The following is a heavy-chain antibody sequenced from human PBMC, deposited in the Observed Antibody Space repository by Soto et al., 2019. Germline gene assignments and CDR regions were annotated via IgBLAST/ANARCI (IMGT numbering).Heavy chain of an antibody. CDR2: INSDGSST. J-gene: IGHJ6*03. Sequence: EVQLVESGGDLVQPGVSLRLSCAASGFTLNSYWMYWVRQAPGKGLMWVSRINSDGSSTSYADSVKGRFTISRDNAKNTLSLQINSLRAEDTAVYYCARGGYGDYYYYHYYMDVWGKGTTITVSS. CDR1: GFTLNSYW. D-gene: IGHD4-17*01. CDR3: ARGGYGDYYYYHYYMDV. V-gene: IGHV3-74*01.